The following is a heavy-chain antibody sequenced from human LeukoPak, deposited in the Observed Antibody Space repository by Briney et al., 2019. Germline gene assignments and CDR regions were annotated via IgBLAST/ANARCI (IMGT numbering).Heavy chain of an antibody. CDR2: IVGSGGST. Sequence: PGGSLTLSCPASGFTFSNYAMSWVRQPPGKGLEWVSAIVGSGGSTYYADSVKGRFTISRDNPKNTLYLQMNSLRAEDTAVYYCAKWGDYDILTGYYDSDYWGQGTLVTVSS. J-gene: IGHJ4*02. V-gene: IGHV3-23*01. D-gene: IGHD3-9*01. CDR1: GFTFSNYA. CDR3: AKWGDYDILTGYYDSDY.